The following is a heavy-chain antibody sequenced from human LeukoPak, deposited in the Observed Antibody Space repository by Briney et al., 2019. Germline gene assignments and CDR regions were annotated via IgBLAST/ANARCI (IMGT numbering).Heavy chain of an antibody. CDR2: IRGKTDGGTT. D-gene: IGHD2-15*01. CDR3: TTELGGYCSGGRCYYDAFDI. V-gene: IGHV3-15*01. J-gene: IGHJ3*02. Sequence: GGSLRLSCAASGFTFTDAWMSRVRQAPGKGLEWVGRIRGKTDGGTTDYAAPVRGRFIISRDDSKNTLYLQMNSLKTEDTAVYYCTTELGGYCSGGRCYYDAFDIWGQGTMVTVSS. CDR1: GFTFTDAW.